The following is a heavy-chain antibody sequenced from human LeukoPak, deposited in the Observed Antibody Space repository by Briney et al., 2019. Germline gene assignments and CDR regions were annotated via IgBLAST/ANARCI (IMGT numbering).Heavy chain of an antibody. CDR1: GFTFSSYE. CDR3: ARDRLGLIAVAGYWYFDL. CDR2: ISSSSSTI. J-gene: IGHJ2*01. V-gene: IGHV3-48*01. Sequence: GGSLRLSCAASGFTFSSYEMNWVRQAPGKGLEWVSYISSSSSTIYYADSVKGRFTISRDNAKNSLYLQMNSLRAEDTAVYYCARDRLGLIAVAGYWYFDLWGRGTLVTVSS. D-gene: IGHD6-19*01.